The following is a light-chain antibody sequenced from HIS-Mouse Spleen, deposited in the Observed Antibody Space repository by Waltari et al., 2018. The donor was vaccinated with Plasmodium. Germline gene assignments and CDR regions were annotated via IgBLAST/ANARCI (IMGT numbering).Light chain of an antibody. CDR2: DNN. V-gene: IGLV1-51*01. CDR3: GTWDSSLSAGVV. Sequence: QSVLTQPPSVSAAPGQKVTISRSGSSSTIGKHLVSRSQQLPGTAPKLLITDNNKRPSGIPDRFSGSKSGTSATLGITGLQTGDEADYYCGTWDSSLSAGVVFGGGTKLTVL. CDR1: SSTIGKHL. J-gene: IGLJ2*01.